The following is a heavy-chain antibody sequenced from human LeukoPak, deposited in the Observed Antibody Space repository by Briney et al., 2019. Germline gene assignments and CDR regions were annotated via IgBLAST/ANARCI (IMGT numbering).Heavy chain of an antibody. CDR1: GFTFSSYW. CDR2: IKTDGSQI. D-gene: IGHD5-12*01. Sequence: GGSLRLSCVASGFTFSSYWMTWVRQAPGKGLEWVANIKTDGSQIYYVDSVKGRFTISRDNAKNSLYLQMNSLRAEDTALYYCAKDIVATIGYWFDPWGQGTLVTVSS. CDR3: AKDIVATIGYWFDP. J-gene: IGHJ5*02. V-gene: IGHV3-7*03.